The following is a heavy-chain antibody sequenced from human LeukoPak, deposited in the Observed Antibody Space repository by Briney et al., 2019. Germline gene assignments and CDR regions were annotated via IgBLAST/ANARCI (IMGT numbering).Heavy chain of an antibody. CDR2: INQDGSEE. J-gene: IGHJ4*02. CDR1: GFTFSHYW. CDR3: VRDGGVSGYDLLDY. D-gene: IGHD5-12*01. V-gene: IGHV3-7*01. Sequence: GGSLRLSYAASGFTFSHYWMTWVRQAPGKGLEWVAQINQDGSEEYYMDSVKARFTISRDNANNSVFLQMNSLRAEDTAVYYCVRDGGVSGYDLLDYWGQGTLVTVSS.